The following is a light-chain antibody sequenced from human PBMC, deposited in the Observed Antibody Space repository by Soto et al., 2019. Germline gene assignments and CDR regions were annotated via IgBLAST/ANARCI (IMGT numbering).Light chain of an antibody. J-gene: IGLJ1*01. V-gene: IGLV1-47*02. CDR3: GAWDDGLFGYV. CDR2: SIH. CDR1: NSNIGSNS. Sequence: QSVLTQPPSASGSPGQRVTISCSGSNSNIGSNSVSWYQQLPGTTPKLLICSIHQRPSEVPDRFSGSKSDTSASLAISGLRSEDEADYYCGAWDDGLFGYVFGTGTKVTVL.